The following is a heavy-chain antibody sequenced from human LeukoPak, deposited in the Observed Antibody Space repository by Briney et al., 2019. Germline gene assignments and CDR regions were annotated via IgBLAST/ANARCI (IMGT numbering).Heavy chain of an antibody. V-gene: IGHV1-18*01. Sequence: GASVKVSCKASGYTFTSYGISWVRQALGQGLEWMGWISAYNGNTNYAQKLQGRVTMTTDTSTSTAYMELRSLRSDDTAVYYCARDCSGGSCYYWFDPWGQGTLVTVSS. CDR2: ISAYNGNT. J-gene: IGHJ5*02. CDR3: ARDCSGGSCYYWFDP. CDR1: GYTFTSYG. D-gene: IGHD2-15*01.